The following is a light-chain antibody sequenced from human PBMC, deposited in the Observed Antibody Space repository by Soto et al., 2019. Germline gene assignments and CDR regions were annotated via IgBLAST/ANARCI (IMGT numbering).Light chain of an antibody. CDR2: AVS. Sequence: EIVLTQSPGTLTLSTGESAALSCRASQTISNNYLVWYRQKPGQAPRLLIYAVSSRAAGIPDRFSGSGSGTDFALTIARLEPEDSAVYYCQQHSNSPWTFGQGTRVE. CDR1: QTISNNY. J-gene: IGKJ1*01. V-gene: IGKV3-20*01. CDR3: QQHSNSPWT.